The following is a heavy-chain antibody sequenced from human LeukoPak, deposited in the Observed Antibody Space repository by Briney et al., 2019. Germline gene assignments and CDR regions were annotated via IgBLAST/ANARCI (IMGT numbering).Heavy chain of an antibody. CDR1: GGSISSYY. CDR3: AGDIVGRKNFDY. V-gene: IGHV4-4*09. J-gene: IGHJ4*02. Sequence: SETLSLTCTVSGGSISSYYWSWIRQPPGKGLEWIGYIYTSGSTNYNPSLKSRVTISVDTPKNQFSLKLSSVTAADTAVYYCAGDIVGRKNFDYWGQGTLVTVSS. D-gene: IGHD2-15*01. CDR2: IYTSGST.